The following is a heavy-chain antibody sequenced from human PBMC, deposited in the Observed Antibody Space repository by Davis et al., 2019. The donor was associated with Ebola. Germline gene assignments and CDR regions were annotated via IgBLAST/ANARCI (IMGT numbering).Heavy chain of an antibody. Sequence: PGGSLRLSCSASGFTFSTYTMHWVRQAPGKGLEYVSAISISGGSTYYADSVKGRFTISRDNSKNTLYLQMSSLRAEDTAVYYCVKRDDHIREIYAYNFDYWGQGTLVTVSS. D-gene: IGHD3-16*01. V-gene: IGHV3-64D*06. CDR1: GFTFSTYT. J-gene: IGHJ4*02. CDR2: ISISGGST. CDR3: VKRDDHIREIYAYNFDY.